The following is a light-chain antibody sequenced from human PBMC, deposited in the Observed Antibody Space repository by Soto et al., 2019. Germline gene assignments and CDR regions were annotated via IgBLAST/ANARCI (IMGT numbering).Light chain of an antibody. CDR2: DVS. Sequence: QSALTQPASVSGSPGQSITISCTGTSSDVGGYNYVSWYQQHPGKAPKLMIYDVSNRTSVVSNRFSGSKSGNTASLTISVLQAEDEADYYCSSYTSSSTGVFGTGTKVTVL. CDR1: SSDVGGYNY. V-gene: IGLV2-14*01. CDR3: SSYTSSSTGV. J-gene: IGLJ1*01.